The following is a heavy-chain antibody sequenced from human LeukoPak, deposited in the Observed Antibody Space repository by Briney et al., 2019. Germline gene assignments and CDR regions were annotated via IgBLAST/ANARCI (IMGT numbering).Heavy chain of an antibody. CDR3: TRLRSGFSFDY. Sequence: PGGSRRLAWKAAAFTLGDYSMSWVRQAPGKGLEWVGFIRGKAYGGTTEYSASVKGRFTISTGDSKSIAYLQMNSLKTEDTAVYYCTRLRSGFSFDYWGQGTLVTVSS. D-gene: IGHD6-19*01. CDR1: AFTLGDYS. V-gene: IGHV3-49*04. CDR2: IRGKAYGGTT. J-gene: IGHJ4*02.